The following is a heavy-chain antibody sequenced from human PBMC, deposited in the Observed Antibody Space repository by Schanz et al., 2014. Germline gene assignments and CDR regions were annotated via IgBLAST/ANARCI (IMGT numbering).Heavy chain of an antibody. D-gene: IGHD3-22*01. V-gene: IGHV3-11*04. CDR2: ITSGSAK. Sequence: VHLVESGGGLVKPGGSLRLSCAASGFTFTNAWMSWVRQAPGKGLEWVSYITSGSAKFYADSVKGRFTISRDNAKNSLYLQMNSLRAEDTAVYYCARDKGGYYPFDYWGQGSLVTVSS. CDR3: ARDKGGYYPFDY. J-gene: IGHJ4*02. CDR1: GFTFTNAW.